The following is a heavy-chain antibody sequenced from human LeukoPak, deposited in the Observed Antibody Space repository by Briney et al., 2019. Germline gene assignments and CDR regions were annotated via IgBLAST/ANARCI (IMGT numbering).Heavy chain of an antibody. Sequence: ASVKVSCKASGGTFSSYATSWVRQASGQGLEWMGGIIPIFGTANYAQKFQGRVTITADESTSTAYMELSSLRSEDTAVYYCARILPYGSGSYDAFDIWGQGTMVTVSS. V-gene: IGHV1-69*01. CDR1: GGTFSSYA. CDR3: ARILPYGSGSYDAFDI. CDR2: IIPIFGTA. D-gene: IGHD3-10*01. J-gene: IGHJ3*02.